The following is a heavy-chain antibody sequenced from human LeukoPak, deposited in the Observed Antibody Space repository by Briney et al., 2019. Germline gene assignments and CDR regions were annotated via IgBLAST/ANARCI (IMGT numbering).Heavy chain of an antibody. CDR2: IWYDGSNK. CDR1: GFTFSSYG. V-gene: IGHV3-33*01. Sequence: GRSLRLSCAASGFTFSSYGMHWVRQAPGKGLEWVAVIWYDGSNKYYADSVKGRFTISRDNSKNPLYLQMNSLRAEDTAVYYCARDDILTGARGLDYWGQGTLVTVSS. CDR3: ARDDILTGARGLDY. J-gene: IGHJ4*02. D-gene: IGHD3-9*01.